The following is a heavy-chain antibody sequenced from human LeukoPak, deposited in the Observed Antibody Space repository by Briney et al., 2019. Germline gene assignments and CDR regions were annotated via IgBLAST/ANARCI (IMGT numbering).Heavy chain of an antibody. V-gene: IGHV4-59*08. Sequence: SETLSLTCTVSGGSISSYYWSWIRQPPGKGLEWIGYIYYSGSTNYNPSLKSRVTISVDTSKNQFSLKLSSVTAADTAVYYCARQNNWIPFDYWGQGTLVTVSS. J-gene: IGHJ4*02. CDR3: ARQNNWIPFDY. D-gene: IGHD1-20*01. CDR2: IYYSGST. CDR1: GGSISSYY.